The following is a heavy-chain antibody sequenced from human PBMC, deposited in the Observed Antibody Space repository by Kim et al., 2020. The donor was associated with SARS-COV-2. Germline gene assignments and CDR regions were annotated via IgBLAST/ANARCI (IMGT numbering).Heavy chain of an antibody. D-gene: IGHD5-18*01. Sequence: SETLSLTCAVYGGSFSGNYWSWIRQPPGKGLEWIGEINHSGSTNYNPSLKSRVTISVDTSKNQFSLKVSSVTAADTAVYYCAGRGYTYGSDYYYYCMDV. CDR3: AGRGYTYGSDYYYYCMDV. CDR1: GGSFSGNY. CDR2: INHSGST. J-gene: IGHJ6*01. V-gene: IGHV4-34*01.